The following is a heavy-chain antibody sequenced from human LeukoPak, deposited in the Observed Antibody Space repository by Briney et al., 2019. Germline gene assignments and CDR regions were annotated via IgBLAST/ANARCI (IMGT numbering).Heavy chain of an antibody. V-gene: IGHV4-39*07. J-gene: IGHJ1*01. Sequence: SETLSLTCTVSGGSISSSSYYWGWIRQPPGKGLEWIGSIYYSGSTYYNPSLKSRVTISVDTSKNQFSLKLSSVTAADTAVYYCARSITMMGPGRPLFQHWGQGTLVTVPS. D-gene: IGHD3-22*01. CDR1: GGSISSSSYY. CDR2: IYYSGST. CDR3: ARSITMMGPGRPLFQH.